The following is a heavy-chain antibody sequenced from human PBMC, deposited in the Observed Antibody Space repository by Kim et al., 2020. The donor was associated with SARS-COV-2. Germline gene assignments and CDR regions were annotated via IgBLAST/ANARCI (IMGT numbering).Heavy chain of an antibody. D-gene: IGHD3-3*01. J-gene: IGHJ4*02. CDR3: ARGRLTIVGVVNSFDY. CDR1: GGSISSGGYY. CDR2: IYYSGST. V-gene: IGHV4-31*03. Sequence: SETLSLTCTVSGGSISSGGYYWSWIRQHPGKGLEWIGYIYYSGSTYYNPSLKSRVTISVDTSKNQFSLKLSSVTAADTAVFYCARGRLTIVGVVNSFDYWGQGTLFTVSS.